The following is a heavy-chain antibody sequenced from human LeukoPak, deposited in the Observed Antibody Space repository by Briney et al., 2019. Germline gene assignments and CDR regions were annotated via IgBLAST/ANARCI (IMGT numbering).Heavy chain of an antibody. CDR2: IYYSGTT. D-gene: IGHD6-13*01. CDR3: ARGVYIAAAQYSY. Sequence: PSETLSLTCTVSGGSISSYYWSWIRQPPGKGLEWIGYIYYSGTTNYNPSLKSRVTISVDTSKNQFSLKLSSVTAADTAVYYCARGVYIAAAQYSYWGQGTLVTVSS. J-gene: IGHJ4*02. CDR1: GGSISSYY. V-gene: IGHV4-59*01.